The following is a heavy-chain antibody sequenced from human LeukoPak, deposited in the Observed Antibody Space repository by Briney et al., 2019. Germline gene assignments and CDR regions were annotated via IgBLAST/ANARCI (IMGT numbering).Heavy chain of an antibody. D-gene: IGHD3-22*01. V-gene: IGHV1-69*10. CDR3: ARASGYYLIP. Sequence: CXXXGGXFSSYAISWVRQAPGQGLEWRGGINPILGIANYAQKFQGRVTITADKSTSTAYMELSSLRSEDTAVYYCARASGYYLIPWGQGTMVTVSS. J-gene: IGHJ3*01. CDR2: INPILGIA. CDR1: GGXFSSYA.